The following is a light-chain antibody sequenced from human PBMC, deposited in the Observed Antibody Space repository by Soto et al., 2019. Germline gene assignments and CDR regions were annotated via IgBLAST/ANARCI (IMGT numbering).Light chain of an antibody. CDR2: GAS. J-gene: IGKJ2*01. V-gene: IGKV3-20*01. CDR1: QSVSSNY. Sequence: EIVLTQSPGTVSLSPGEGATLSCRASQSVSSNYLAWFQQKPGQAPRLLLYGASTRATGIPDRFSGSGSGTDFTLTISRLEPEDSAVYYCLHYGSLPYTFGQGTKLEIK. CDR3: LHYGSLPYT.